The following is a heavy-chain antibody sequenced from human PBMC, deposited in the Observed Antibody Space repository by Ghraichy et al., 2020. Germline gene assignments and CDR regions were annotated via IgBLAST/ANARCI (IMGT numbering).Heavy chain of an antibody. D-gene: IGHD6-19*01. CDR1: GYDFTSYD. CDR3: ARVMERFFQWPPNDASDV. J-gene: IGHJ3*01. V-gene: IGHV1-8*01. Sequence: ASVKVSCKASGYDFTSYDVNWVRQAAGQGLEWMGWMNPNNGKTDYAQKFQGRVTMTTNSSINTAYLELSSLRSDDTAVYYCARVMERFFQWPPNDASDVWGQGTVVTVSS. CDR2: MNPNNGKT.